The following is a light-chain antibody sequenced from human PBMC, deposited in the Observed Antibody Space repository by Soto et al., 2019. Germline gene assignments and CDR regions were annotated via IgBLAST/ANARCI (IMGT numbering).Light chain of an antibody. CDR3: SSYAGSNTVL. V-gene: IGLV2-8*01. CDR2: EVT. J-gene: IGLJ2*01. Sequence: QSARAQPPSASGSPGQSVTMSCTGTSSDVGGYLYVSWYQQHPGKAPKLMIFEVTKRPSGVPDRFSGSKSGNTASLTVSGLQAEDEANYYCSSYAGSNTVLFGGGTKLPS. CDR1: SSDVGGYLY.